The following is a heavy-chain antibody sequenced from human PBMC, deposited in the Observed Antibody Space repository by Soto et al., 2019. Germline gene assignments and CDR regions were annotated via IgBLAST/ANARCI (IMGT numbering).Heavy chain of an antibody. J-gene: IGHJ6*02. CDR3: ARDRYCTNGVCPKRYYYYGMDV. CDR1: GDGVSSNSAA. V-gene: IGHV6-1*01. CDR2: TYYRTKWYN. D-gene: IGHD2-8*01. Sequence: QTLSLTCAISGDGVSSNSAAWNWIRQYPSRGLELLGRTYYRTKWYNDYAVSVKSRITINPDTSKNQFSLQLNSVTPEDTAVYYCARDRYCTNGVCPKRYYYYGMDVWGQGTTVTVSS.